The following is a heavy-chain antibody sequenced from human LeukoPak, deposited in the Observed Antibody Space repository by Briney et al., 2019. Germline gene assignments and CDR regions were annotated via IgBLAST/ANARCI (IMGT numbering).Heavy chain of an antibody. CDR3: ATGTGGDPGILLWYYMDV. J-gene: IGHJ6*03. CDR2: FDPEDGET. D-gene: IGHD2/OR15-2a*01. CDR1: GYTLTELS. Sequence: ASVKVSCKVSGYTLTELSMHWVRQAPGKGLEWMGGFDPEDGETIYAQKFQGRVTMTEDTSTDTAYMELSSLRSEDTAVYYCATGTGGDPGILLWYYMDVWGKGTTVTVSS. V-gene: IGHV1-24*01.